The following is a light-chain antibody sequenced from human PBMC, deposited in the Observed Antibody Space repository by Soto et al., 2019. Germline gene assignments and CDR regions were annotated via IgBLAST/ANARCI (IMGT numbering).Light chain of an antibody. V-gene: IGKV3-20*01. CDR3: QHYGNSPLT. CDR1: QSVSSSY. J-gene: IGKJ4*01. Sequence: EIVLTQSPGTLSLSPGERATLSCRASQSVSSSYLACYQKKPSQAHRLLIYGSSSRATGLPDRFSGSCSGADFPLTISRLDPEDVAVYYYQHYGNSPLTFGGGTKVEIK. CDR2: GSS.